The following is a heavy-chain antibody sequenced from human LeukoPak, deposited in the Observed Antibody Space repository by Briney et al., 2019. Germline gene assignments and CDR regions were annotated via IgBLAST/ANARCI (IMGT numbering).Heavy chain of an antibody. CDR3: ARDRSDEESMDV. J-gene: IGHJ6*02. Sequence: PGGSLRLSCAASGFTLSSYRMNWVRQAPGKGLEWVSSISSSSSYIYYADSVKGRFTISRDNAKNSLYLQMNSLRAEDTAVYYCARDRSDEESMDVWGQGTTVTVSS. CDR2: ISSSSSYI. D-gene: IGHD3-10*01. CDR1: GFTLSSYR. V-gene: IGHV3-21*01.